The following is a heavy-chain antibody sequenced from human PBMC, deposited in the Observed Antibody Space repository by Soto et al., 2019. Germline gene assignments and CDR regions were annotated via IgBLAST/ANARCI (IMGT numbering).Heavy chain of an antibody. CDR3: VRESARYNGTWLFDY. CDR1: GFTFSSYE. V-gene: IGHV3-30*03. J-gene: IGHJ4*02. Sequence: LRLSCAASGFTFSSYEMNWVRQAPGKGLEWVAVIANDGSNKYYADSVKGRFTISRDNSKNTLFLQMNSLTTEDTAVYYCVRESARYNGTWLFDYWGQGTQVTVSS. CDR2: IANDGSNK. D-gene: IGHD1-20*01.